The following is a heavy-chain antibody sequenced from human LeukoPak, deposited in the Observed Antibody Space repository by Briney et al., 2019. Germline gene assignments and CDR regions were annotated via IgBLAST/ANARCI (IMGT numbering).Heavy chain of an antibody. CDR3: LGYCSSTSCYEGHWFDP. CDR2: ISGSSIST. D-gene: IGHD2-2*01. Sequence: GGSLRLSCAASGFTLSSYGMSWVRQAPGKGLEWVSAISGSSISTYYADSVKGRFTISRDNSKNTLYLQMNSLRAEDTAIYYCLGYCSSTSCYEGHWFDPWGQGTLVTVSS. J-gene: IGHJ5*02. CDR1: GFTLSSYG. V-gene: IGHV3-23*01.